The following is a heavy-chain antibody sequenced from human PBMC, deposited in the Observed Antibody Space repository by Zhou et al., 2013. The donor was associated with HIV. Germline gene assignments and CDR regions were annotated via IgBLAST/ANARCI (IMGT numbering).Heavy chain of an antibody. V-gene: IGHV1-69*12. Sequence: QVQLVQSGAEVKKPGSSVKVSCKASGGTFSSYAISWVRQAPGQGLEWMGGIIPIFGTANYAQKFQGRVTITADESTSTAYMELSSLRSEDTAVYYCAKADTVVTGYYYYYMDVWGKGTTVTVSS. CDR1: GGTFSSYA. CDR2: IIPIFGTA. J-gene: IGHJ6*03. CDR3: AKADTVVTGYYYYYMDV. D-gene: IGHD2-15*01.